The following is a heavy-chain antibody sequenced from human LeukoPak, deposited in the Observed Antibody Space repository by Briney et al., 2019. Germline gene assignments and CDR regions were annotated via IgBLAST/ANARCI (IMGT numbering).Heavy chain of an antibody. CDR3: ARAGGYSYGPDY. CDR1: GGSFSGYY. CDR2: INHSGST. V-gene: IGHV4-34*01. J-gene: IGHJ4*02. Sequence: SETLSLTCAVYGGSFSGYYWSWIRRPPGKGLEWIGEINHSGSTNYNPSLKSRVTISVDTSKNQFSLKLSSVTAADTAVYYCARAGGYSYGPDYWGQGTLVTVSS. D-gene: IGHD5-18*01.